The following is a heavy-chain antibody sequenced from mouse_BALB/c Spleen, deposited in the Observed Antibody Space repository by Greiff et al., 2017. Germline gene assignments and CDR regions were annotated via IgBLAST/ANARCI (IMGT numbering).Heavy chain of an antibody. J-gene: IGHJ3*01. V-gene: IGHV14-3*02. CDR2: IDPANGNT. CDR3: ARYYDYDGFAY. CDR1: GFNIKDTY. Sequence: EVQGVESGAELVKPGASVKLSCTASGFNIKDTYMHWVKQRHEQGLEWIGRIDPANGNTKYDPKFQGKATITADTSSNTAYLQLSSLTSEDTAVYYCARYYDYDGFAYWGQGTLVTVSA. D-gene: IGHD2-4*01.